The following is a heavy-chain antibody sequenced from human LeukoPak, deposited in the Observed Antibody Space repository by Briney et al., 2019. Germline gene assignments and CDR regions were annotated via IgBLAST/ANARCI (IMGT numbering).Heavy chain of an antibody. J-gene: IGHJ4*02. Sequence: SETLSLTCTVSGGSISSGTYYWTWIRQPAGKGLEWIGRIYTSGSTNYNPSLKSRVTISVDTSKNQFSLKLTSVTAADTAVYYCARAAGAAFDYWGQGTLVTVSS. V-gene: IGHV4-61*02. CDR3: ARAAGAAFDY. CDR1: GGSISSGTYY. CDR2: IYTSGST. D-gene: IGHD1-26*01.